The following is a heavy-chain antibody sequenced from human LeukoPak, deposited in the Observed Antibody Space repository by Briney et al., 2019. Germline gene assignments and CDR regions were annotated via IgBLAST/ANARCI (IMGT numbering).Heavy chain of an antibody. CDR2: ISGSGGST. D-gene: IGHD2-21*02. CDR3: AKYICGGDCYDTFDQ. Sequence: PGGSLRLSCAASGFSFRSHAMSWIRQAPGKGLEWVSGISGSGGSTHYADSVKGRFTISRDNSKDTLYLQMNSLRAEDTAVYYCAKYICGGDCYDTFDQWGQGTLVTVSS. V-gene: IGHV3-23*01. CDR1: GFSFRSHA. J-gene: IGHJ4*02.